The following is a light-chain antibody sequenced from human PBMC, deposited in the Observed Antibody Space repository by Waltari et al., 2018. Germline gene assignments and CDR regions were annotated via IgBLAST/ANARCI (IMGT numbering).Light chain of an antibody. J-gene: IGLJ2*01. CDR1: SGDIGAYNS. V-gene: IGLV2-8*01. Sequence: QSALTQPPSASGSPGQSVTISCTGTSGDIGAYNSVNWYRQHPGKVPKLMIYDVNRRPSGFPDRFSGSKSGNTDSLTVSGLQPEDEAVYYCNSFAGSDTVVFGGGTTLTVL. CDR3: NSFAGSDTVV. CDR2: DVN.